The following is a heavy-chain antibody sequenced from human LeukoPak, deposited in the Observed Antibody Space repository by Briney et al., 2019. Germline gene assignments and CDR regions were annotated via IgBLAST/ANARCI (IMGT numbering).Heavy chain of an antibody. CDR2: ISSSSGYI. D-gene: IGHD6-19*01. CDR1: GFTFSSYS. V-gene: IGHV3-21*01. J-gene: IGHJ4*02. Sequence: GGSLRLSCAASGFTFSSYSMNWVRQAPGEGLEWVSSISSSSGYIYYADSVKGRFTISRDNAKNSLYLHLNSLRAEDTAVYYCAREWVAVDYWGQGTLVTVSS. CDR3: AREWVAVDY.